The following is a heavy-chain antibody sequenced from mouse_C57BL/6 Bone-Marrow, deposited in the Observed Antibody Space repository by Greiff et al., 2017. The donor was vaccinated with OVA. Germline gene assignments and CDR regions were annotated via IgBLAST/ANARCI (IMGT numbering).Heavy chain of an antibody. V-gene: IGHV5-16*01. CDR1: GFTFSDYY. D-gene: IGHD1-1*02. CDR2: INYDGSST. CDR3: ARDGGGRYFDV. Sequence: EVKLMESEGGLVQPGSSMKLSCTASGFTFSDYYMAWVRQVPEKGLEWVANINYDGSSTYYLDSLKSRFIISRDNAKNILYLQMSSLKSEDTATYYCARDGGGRYFDVWGTGTTVTVSS. J-gene: IGHJ1*03.